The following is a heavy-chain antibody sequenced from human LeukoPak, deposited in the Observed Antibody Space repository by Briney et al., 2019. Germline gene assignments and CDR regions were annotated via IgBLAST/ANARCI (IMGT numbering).Heavy chain of an antibody. Sequence: PSETLSLTCGVSGSSISSDYFWGWIRQPPGKGLERVGSIYDSGNTYYNPSLKSRVSISVDTSKNQFSLKMSSVTAADTAVYYCARGFNSDILTAYSPWGQGTLVTVSS. D-gene: IGHD3-9*01. CDR2: IYDSGNT. V-gene: IGHV4-38-2*01. CDR1: GSSISSDYF. J-gene: IGHJ5*02. CDR3: ARGFNSDILTAYSP.